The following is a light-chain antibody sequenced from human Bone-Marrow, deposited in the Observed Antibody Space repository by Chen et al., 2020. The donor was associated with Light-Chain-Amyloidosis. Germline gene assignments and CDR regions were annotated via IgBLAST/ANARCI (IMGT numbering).Light chain of an antibody. Sequence: DIQMTQSPSSLSASVGDRVTVTCRASQDIGNYLAWYHQKPGTVPKLLVYDASDLESGVPSRFSASGSGADFTLTISSLQPEDVGTYYCQEYDDAPWTVGQGTKVEIK. J-gene: IGKJ1*01. CDR1: QDIGNY. V-gene: IGKV1-27*01. CDR2: DAS. CDR3: QEYDDAPWT.